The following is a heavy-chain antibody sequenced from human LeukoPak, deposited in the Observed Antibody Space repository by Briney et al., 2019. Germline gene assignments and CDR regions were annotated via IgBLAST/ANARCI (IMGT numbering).Heavy chain of an antibody. CDR2: ISYTGST. Sequence: SGTLSLTCPVSGGSIISTSYDWGWIRQPPGKGREWSGNISYTGSTYYNPSLKSRVTISVDTSKNQFSLRLRSVTAADTAVYYCARRYCSGGSCYSDNWFDPWGQGTLVTVSS. CDR3: ARRYCSGGSCYSDNWFDP. CDR1: GGSIISTSYD. V-gene: IGHV4-39*01. J-gene: IGHJ5*02. D-gene: IGHD2-15*01.